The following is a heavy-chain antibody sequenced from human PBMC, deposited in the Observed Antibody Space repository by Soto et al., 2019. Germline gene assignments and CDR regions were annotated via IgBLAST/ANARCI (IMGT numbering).Heavy chain of an antibody. V-gene: IGHV1-18*01. D-gene: IGHD4-17*01. J-gene: IGHJ3*02. Sequence: ASVKVSCKASGYTFPSYGISWVRQAPGQGLEWMGWISAYNGNTNYAQKLQGRVTMTTDTSTSTAYMELRSLRADDTAVYYCASRGADDGDIDAFDIWGQGTTVTVSS. CDR1: GYTFPSYG. CDR2: ISAYNGNT. CDR3: ASRGADDGDIDAFDI.